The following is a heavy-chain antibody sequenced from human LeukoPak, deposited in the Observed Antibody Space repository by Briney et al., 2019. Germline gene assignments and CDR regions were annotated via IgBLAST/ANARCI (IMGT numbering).Heavy chain of an antibody. Sequence: SETLSLTCTVSGASIYSYWWSWIRQPPGKGLEWIGHIYYSGGTNYNPSLKSRVTMSLDTSKNQFSLNLNSVTAADTAVYYCARRCSGGTCYHATDHWGQGTLVTVSP. CDR3: ARRCSGGTCYHATDH. CDR1: GASIYSYW. CDR2: IYYSGGT. V-gene: IGHV4-59*08. D-gene: IGHD2-15*01. J-gene: IGHJ4*02.